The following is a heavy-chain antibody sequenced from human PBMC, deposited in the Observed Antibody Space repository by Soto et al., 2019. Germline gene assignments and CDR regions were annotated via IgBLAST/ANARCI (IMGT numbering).Heavy chain of an antibody. J-gene: IGHJ3*02. V-gene: IGHV4-31*03. D-gene: IGHD2-21*01. CDR3: ARERDGGAAFDI. CDR2: IYYRGST. CDR1: GGSISSGGYY. Sequence: SDTLSLTCIVSGGSISSGGYYWSWIRQHPGKGLEWIGYIYYRGSTYYNPSLKSRVTISADTSKNQFSLKLSSVTAADTAVYYCARERDGGAAFDIWGQGTMVTVSS.